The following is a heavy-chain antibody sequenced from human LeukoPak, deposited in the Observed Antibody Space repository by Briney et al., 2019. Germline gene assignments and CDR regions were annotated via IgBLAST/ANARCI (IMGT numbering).Heavy chain of an antibody. CDR2: ISAYNGNT. Sequence: GASVKVSCKASGYTFTNYGISWVRQAPGQGLEWMGWISAYNGNTNYAQKLQGRVTMTTDTSTSTAYMELRSLRSDDTAVYYCARVRWELPSPYYYYGMDVWGQGTTVTVSS. CDR1: GYTFTNYG. J-gene: IGHJ6*02. V-gene: IGHV1-18*01. D-gene: IGHD1-26*01. CDR3: ARVRWELPSPYYYYGMDV.